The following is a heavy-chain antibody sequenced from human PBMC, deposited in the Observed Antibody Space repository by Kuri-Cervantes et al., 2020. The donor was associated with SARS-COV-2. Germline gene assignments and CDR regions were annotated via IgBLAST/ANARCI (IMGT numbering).Heavy chain of an antibody. CDR2: IYYSGST. V-gene: IGHV4-59*01. CDR3: ARANYYYDSSGWGCYFDY. CDR1: GGSISSYY. Sequence: SETLSLTCTVSGGSISSYYWSWIRQPPGKGLEWIGYIYYSGSTNYNPSLKSRVTISVDTSKNQFSLKLSSVTAADTAVYYCARANYYYDSSGWGCYFDYWGQGTLVTRLL. J-gene: IGHJ4*02. D-gene: IGHD3-22*01.